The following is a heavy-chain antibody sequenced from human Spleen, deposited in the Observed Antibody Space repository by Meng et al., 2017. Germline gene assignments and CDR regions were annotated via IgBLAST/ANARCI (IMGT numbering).Heavy chain of an antibody. Sequence: SETLSLTCTVSGGSISGYYWSWIRQAPGKGREGIGYISYSGSALYNPSLKSRVTISIATSQNQFSLRLSSVTAADTAVYYSARSNPGLGHAYWGQGTPVTVSS. J-gene: IGHJ4*02. CDR2: ISYSGSA. CDR3: ARSNPGLGHAY. V-gene: IGHV4-59*08. CDR1: GGSISGYY. D-gene: IGHD7-27*01.